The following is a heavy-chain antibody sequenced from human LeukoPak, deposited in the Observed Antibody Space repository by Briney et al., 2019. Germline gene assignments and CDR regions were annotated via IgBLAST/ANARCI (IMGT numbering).Heavy chain of an antibody. Sequence: PGGSLRLSCAASGFAFSSYAMSWVRQAPGKGLEWVSAISGSGGSTYYADSVKGRFTISRDNSKNTLYLQMNSLRAEDTAVYYCAKAYGDYGGGFDYWGQGTLVTVSS. CDR2: ISGSGGST. J-gene: IGHJ4*02. CDR1: GFAFSSYA. V-gene: IGHV3-23*01. D-gene: IGHD4-17*01. CDR3: AKAYGDYGGGFDY.